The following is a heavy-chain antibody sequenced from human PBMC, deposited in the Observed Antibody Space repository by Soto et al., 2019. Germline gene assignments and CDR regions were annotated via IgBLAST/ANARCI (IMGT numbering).Heavy chain of an antibody. CDR2: FDPEDGET. V-gene: IGHV1-24*01. CDR1: GYTLTELS. D-gene: IGHD3-10*01. CDR3: ATARITMVRGPYYGMDV. J-gene: IGHJ6*02. Sequence: RASVKVSCKVSGYTLTELSMHWVRQAPGKGLEWMGGFDPEDGETIYAQKFQGGVTMTEDTSTDTAYMELSSLRSEDTAVYYCATARITMVRGPYYGMDVWGQGTTVTVSS.